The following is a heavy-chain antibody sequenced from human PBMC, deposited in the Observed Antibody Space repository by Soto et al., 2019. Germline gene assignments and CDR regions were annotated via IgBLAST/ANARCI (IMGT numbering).Heavy chain of an antibody. Sequence: QVQLVESGGGVVQPGRSLRLSCAASGFTFSSYAMHWVRQAPGKGLEWVAVISYDGSNKYYADSVKGRFTISRDNSKNTVYLQMNRLRAEDTAVYYCARECWRFLEWSKRWDDFDYWGQGTLVTVSS. V-gene: IGHV3-30-3*01. D-gene: IGHD3-3*01. CDR3: ARECWRFLEWSKRWDDFDY. CDR1: GFTFSSYA. CDR2: ISYDGSNK. J-gene: IGHJ4*02.